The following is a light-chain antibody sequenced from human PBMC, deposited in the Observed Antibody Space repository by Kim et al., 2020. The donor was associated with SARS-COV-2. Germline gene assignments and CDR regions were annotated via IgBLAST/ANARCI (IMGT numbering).Light chain of an antibody. Sequence: EIVMTQSPATLSVSPGERATLSCRASQSVSSNLAWYQQRPGQAPRLLIYGASTRATGIPARFSGSGSRTEFTLTISSLQSEDFAVYYCQQHNNWPRTFGQGTKVDIK. V-gene: IGKV3-15*01. CDR3: QQHNNWPRT. J-gene: IGKJ1*01. CDR2: GAS. CDR1: QSVSSN.